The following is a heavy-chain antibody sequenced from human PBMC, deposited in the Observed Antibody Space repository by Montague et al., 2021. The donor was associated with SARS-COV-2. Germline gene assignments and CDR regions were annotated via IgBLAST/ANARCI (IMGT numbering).Heavy chain of an antibody. V-gene: IGHV3-23*01. CDR1: GFTFSSYA. CDR3: AKGLSSGSYYSSYFDY. CDR2: ISGSGGST. Sequence: SLSLSFSVSGFTFSSYAMSWVRQAPGKGLEWVSVISGSGGSTYYADSVKGRFTISRGNSKNTLYLQMNSLRAEDTAVYYCAKGLSSGSYYSSYFDYWGQGTLVTVSS. J-gene: IGHJ4*02. D-gene: IGHD3-10*01.